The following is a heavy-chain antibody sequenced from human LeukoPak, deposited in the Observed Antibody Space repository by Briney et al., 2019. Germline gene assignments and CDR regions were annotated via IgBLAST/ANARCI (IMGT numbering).Heavy chain of an antibody. J-gene: IGHJ3*02. CDR3: ARDRDGYSSGWSAFDI. CDR1: GYTFTSYG. Sequence: ASVKVSCKASGYTFTSYGISWVRQAPGQGLEWMGWISAYNGNTNYSQKLQGRVTMTTDTSTSTAYMELRSLRSDDTAVYYCARDRDGYSSGWSAFDIWGQGTMVTVSS. CDR2: ISAYNGNT. D-gene: IGHD6-19*01. V-gene: IGHV1-18*01.